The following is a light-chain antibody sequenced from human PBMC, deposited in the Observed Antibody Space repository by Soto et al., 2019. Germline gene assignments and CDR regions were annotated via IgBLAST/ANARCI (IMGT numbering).Light chain of an antibody. CDR3: XXDYNYPRT. Sequence: AIQMTQSPSSLSASVGDRVTITCRASQDIRNVLGWFQQKPGKAPKLLISAASFLQSGVPSRFSGSGSGTDFTLXXXSLQXXDXXXXXXXXDYNYPRTFGQGTKVEIK. CDR2: AAS. CDR1: QDIRNV. J-gene: IGKJ1*01. V-gene: IGKV1-6*01.